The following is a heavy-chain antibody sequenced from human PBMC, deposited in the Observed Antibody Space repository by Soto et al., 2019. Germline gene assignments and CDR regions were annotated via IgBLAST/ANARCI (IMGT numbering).Heavy chain of an antibody. V-gene: IGHV3-7*03. CDR3: AREGSGWEFDY. J-gene: IGHJ4*02. Sequence: GGSLGLSCAASGFTFSSYWMSWVRQAPGKGLEWVANIKQDGSEKYYVDSVKGRFTISRDNAKNSLYLQMNSLRAEDTAVYYCAREGSGWEFDYWGQGTLGTVSS. CDR2: IKQDGSEK. CDR1: GFTFSSYW. D-gene: IGHD6-19*01.